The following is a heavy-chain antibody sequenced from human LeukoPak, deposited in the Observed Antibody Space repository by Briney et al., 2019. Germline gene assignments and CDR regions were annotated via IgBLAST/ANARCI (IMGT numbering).Heavy chain of an antibody. CDR2: IIPILGIA. Sequence: GASVKVSCKASGYTFTSYAISWVRQAPGQGLEWMGRIIPILGIANYAQKFQGRVTITADKSTSTAYMELSSLRSEDTAVYYCARAGIQLWQYYFDYWGQGTLVTVSS. V-gene: IGHV1-69*04. CDR3: ARAGIQLWQYYFDY. D-gene: IGHD5-18*01. CDR1: GYTFTSYA. J-gene: IGHJ4*02.